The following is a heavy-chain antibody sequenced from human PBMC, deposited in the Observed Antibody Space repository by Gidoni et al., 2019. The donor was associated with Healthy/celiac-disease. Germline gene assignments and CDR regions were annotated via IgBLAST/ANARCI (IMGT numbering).Heavy chain of an antibody. V-gene: IGHV3-11*01. CDR2: ISSSGSTI. D-gene: IGHD2-2*01. Sequence: QVHLVVSGGVLVKPGGSLRITCAASVFTFSDYFMSWIGQAPGKGLEWVSYISSSGSTIYYADSVKGRFTISRDNAKNSLYVQMNSLRAEDTAGYYCAREVDSTSPGDYWGQGTLFTVSS. CDR1: VFTFSDYF. J-gene: IGHJ4*02. CDR3: AREVDSTSPGDY.